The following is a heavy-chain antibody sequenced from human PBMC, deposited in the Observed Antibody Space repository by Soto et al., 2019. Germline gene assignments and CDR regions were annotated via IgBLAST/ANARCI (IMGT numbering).Heavy chain of an antibody. D-gene: IGHD6-13*01. CDR1: GFTFSSHA. CDR3: AKVSRSWYAGFFDL. J-gene: IGHJ4*02. V-gene: IGHV3-23*01. Sequence: EVQLLESGGGLVQPGRSLRLSCTASGFTFSSHAMTWVRQAPGKGLEWVSGRSDSGDSIYYADSVQGRFTIYRDKSMNTLYLQMNTLRVEDTAVYYCAKVSRSWYAGFFDLWGQGTLVTVSS. CDR2: RSDSGDSI.